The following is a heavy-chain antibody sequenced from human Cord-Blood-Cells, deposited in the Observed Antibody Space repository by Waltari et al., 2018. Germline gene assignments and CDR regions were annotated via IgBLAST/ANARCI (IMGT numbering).Heavy chain of an antibody. J-gene: IGHJ4*02. CDR3: ARCIVGATVDY. CDR2: INHRGST. CDR1: GGSFSGYY. V-gene: IGHV4-34*01. D-gene: IGHD1-26*01. Sequence: QVQLQQWGAGLLKPSETLSLTCAVYGGSFSGYYWSWIRQPPGKGLEWIGEINHRGSTNYTPSLKSRVTIAVDTSKNQFALKLSSVTAADTAVYYCARCIVGATVDYWGQGTLVTVSS.